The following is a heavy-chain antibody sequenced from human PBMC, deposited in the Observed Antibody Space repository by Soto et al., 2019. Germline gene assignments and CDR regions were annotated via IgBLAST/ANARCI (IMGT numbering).Heavy chain of an antibody. CDR3: TTDRRSGYDPQFDF. CDR2: VKSKTDGGAT. Sequence: EVQLVESGGDLVKPGGSLRLSCTASGFTFYTTWMSWVRQAPGKGLEWVGRVKSKTDGGATDYTAPVKGRFTISRDDSHNTLYLQMNSLQTDDTAVYYCTTDRRSGYDPQFDFWGQGTLVTVSS. J-gene: IGHJ4*02. CDR1: GFTFYTTW. V-gene: IGHV3-15*01. D-gene: IGHD5-12*01.